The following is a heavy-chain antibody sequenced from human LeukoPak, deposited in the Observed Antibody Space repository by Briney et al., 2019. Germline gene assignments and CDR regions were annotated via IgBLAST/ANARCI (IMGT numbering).Heavy chain of an antibody. CDR2: INHSGST. Sequence: PSETLSLTCAVYGGSFSGYYWSWIRQPPGKGLEWIGEINHSGSTNYNPSLKSRVTISVDTSKNQFSLKMSSVTAADTAVYYCARDQPSGTYSEHFDYWGQGTLVTVSS. J-gene: IGHJ4*02. CDR1: GGSFSGYY. V-gene: IGHV4-34*01. D-gene: IGHD1-26*01. CDR3: ARDQPSGTYSEHFDY.